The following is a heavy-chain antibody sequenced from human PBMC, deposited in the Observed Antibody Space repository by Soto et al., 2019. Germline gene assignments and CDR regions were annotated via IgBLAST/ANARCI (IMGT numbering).Heavy chain of an antibody. CDR3: ARVAAATNYYYGMDV. V-gene: IGHV4-31*03. CDR2: IYYSGST. Sequence: SETLSLTCTVSGGSISSGGYYWSWIRQHPGKGLEWIGYIYYSGSTYYNPSLKSRVTISVDTSKNQFSLKLSSVTAADTAVYYCARVAAATNYYYGMDVWGQGTTVTVSS. J-gene: IGHJ6*02. D-gene: IGHD6-13*01. CDR1: GGSISSGGYY.